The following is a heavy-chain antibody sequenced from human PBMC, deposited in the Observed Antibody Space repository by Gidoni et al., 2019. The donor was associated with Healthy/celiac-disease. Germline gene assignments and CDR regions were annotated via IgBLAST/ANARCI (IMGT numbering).Heavy chain of an antibody. CDR3: AKEVWFGGWTGGY. J-gene: IGHJ4*02. D-gene: IGHD3-10*01. V-gene: IGHV3-23*01. CDR1: GFTFSSYA. CDR2: ISGSGGST. Sequence: EVQLLESGGGLVQPGGSLRLYCAASGFTFSSYAMGWVRQAPGKGLEWVSAISGSGGSTYYADSVKGRFTISRDNSKNTLYLQMNSLRAEDTAVYYCAKEVWFGGWTGGYWGQGTLVTVSS.